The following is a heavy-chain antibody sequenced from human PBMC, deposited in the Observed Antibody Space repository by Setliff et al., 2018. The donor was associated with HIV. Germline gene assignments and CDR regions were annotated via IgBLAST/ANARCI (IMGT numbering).Heavy chain of an antibody. Sequence: SETLSLTCTVSGGSITSTTYYWGWIRQPPGKGLEWIGSIYYSGSTYYNPSLKSRVTASVDTSKKQFSLKLSSVTAADTAVYYCARVSGGSMINWEFDYWGQGTLVTVSS. CDR3: ARVSGGSMINWEFDY. D-gene: IGHD3-16*01. CDR1: GGSITSTTYY. V-gene: IGHV4-39*01. CDR2: IYYSGST. J-gene: IGHJ4*02.